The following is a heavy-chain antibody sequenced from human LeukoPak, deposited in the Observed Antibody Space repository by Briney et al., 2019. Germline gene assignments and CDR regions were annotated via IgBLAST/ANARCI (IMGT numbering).Heavy chain of an antibody. CDR2: MISDGSSR. CDR3: ARDGGLLPDN. Sequence: GGSLRLSCAASGFPFSSYWMHWVRQAPGKGLVCVSLMISDGSSRSYADSVTGRFIISRDNAKNTLSLQMNSLTAEDTAVDYCARDGGLLPDNWGKGTLVTVSS. V-gene: IGHV3-74*01. D-gene: IGHD2-21*02. J-gene: IGHJ4*02. CDR1: GFPFSSYW.